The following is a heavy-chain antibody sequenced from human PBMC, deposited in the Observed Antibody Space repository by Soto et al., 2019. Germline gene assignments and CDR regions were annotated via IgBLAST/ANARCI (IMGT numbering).Heavy chain of an antibody. CDR3: ARHNLIPHDILTGYFYGMDV. CDR2: IYYSGST. D-gene: IGHD3-9*01. J-gene: IGHJ6*02. CDR1: GGSISSSSYY. V-gene: IGHV4-39*01. Sequence: PSETLSLTCSVSGGSISSSSYYWGWIRQPPGKGLEWIGSIYYSGSTYYNPSLKSRVTISVDTSKNQFSLKLSSVTAADTAVYYCARHNLIPHDILTGYFYGMDVWGQGTTVTVSS.